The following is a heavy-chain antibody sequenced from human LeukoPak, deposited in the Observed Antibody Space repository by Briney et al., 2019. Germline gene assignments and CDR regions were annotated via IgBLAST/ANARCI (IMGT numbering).Heavy chain of an antibody. CDR1: GFTFSSYS. CDR2: ISSSSSYI. CDR3: ARPTYYYGSGSYEIDY. J-gene: IGHJ4*02. V-gene: IGHV3-21*01. D-gene: IGHD3-10*01. Sequence: GGSLRLFCAASGFTFSSYSMICLRHAPGKGRECLSSISSSSSYIYYADSVKGRFTISRDNAKNSLYLQMNSLRAEHTAVYYCARPTYYYGSGSYEIDYWGQGTLVTVSS.